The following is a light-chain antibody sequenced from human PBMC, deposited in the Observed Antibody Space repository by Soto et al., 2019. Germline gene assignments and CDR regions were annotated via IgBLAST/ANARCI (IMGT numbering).Light chain of an antibody. CDR2: DAS. V-gene: IGKV1D-13*01. J-gene: IGKJ1*01. Sequence: AIQLTQSPSSLSASVGDRVTVTCRASQDIRNYLAWYQQKPGKAPKLLVYDASTLQSGVASRFSGSGSGTEFTLIISGLQPDDSATYYCQQYTNTNNPWMFGQGTKVDIK. CDR1: QDIRNY. CDR3: QQYTNTNNPWM.